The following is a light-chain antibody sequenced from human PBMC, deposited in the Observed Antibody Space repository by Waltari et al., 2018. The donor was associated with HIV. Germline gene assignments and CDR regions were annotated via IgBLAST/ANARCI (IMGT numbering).Light chain of an antibody. CDR1: NSDVGGYNY. CDR3: SSYTPTNTVI. J-gene: IGLJ2*01. CDR2: EVT. V-gene: IGLV2-14*01. Sequence: QSALTQPASVSGSPGQSITISCIGTNSDVGGYNYVYWYQQHPGKAPKLLIYEVTNWPSGISNRFSGSKSGNTASLTISGLQAEDEADYYCSSYTPTNTVIFGGGTKLTVL.